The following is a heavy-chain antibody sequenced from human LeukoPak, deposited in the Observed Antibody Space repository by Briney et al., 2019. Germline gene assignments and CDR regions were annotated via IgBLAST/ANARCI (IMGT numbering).Heavy chain of an antibody. V-gene: IGHV3-48*01. D-gene: IGHD3-10*01. CDR1: GFTFSSYT. CDR3: AKDRPYGSGSYYVYYYYGMDV. CDR2: ISTSSATI. J-gene: IGHJ6*02. Sequence: PGGSLRLSCAASGFTFSSYTMNWVRQAPGKGLEWISYISTSSATIYYADSVKDRFTISRDNSKNTLYLQMNSLRAEDTAVHYCAKDRPYGSGSYYVYYYYGMDVWGQGTTVTVSS.